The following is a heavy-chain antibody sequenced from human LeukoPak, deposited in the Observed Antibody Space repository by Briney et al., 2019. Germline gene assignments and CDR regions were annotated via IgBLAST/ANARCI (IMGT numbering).Heavy chain of an antibody. D-gene: IGHD1-26*01. CDR1: GGSISSSSYY. CDR2: IYYSGST. J-gene: IGHJ6*03. CDR3: ARVVGATRVYYYYYMDV. Sequence: SETLSLTCTVSGGSISSSSYYWGWIRQPPGKGLEWIGSIYYSGSTYHNPSLKSRVTISVDTSKNQFSLKLSSVTAADTAVYYCARVVGATRVYYYYYMDVWGKGTTVTVSS. V-gene: IGHV4-39*07.